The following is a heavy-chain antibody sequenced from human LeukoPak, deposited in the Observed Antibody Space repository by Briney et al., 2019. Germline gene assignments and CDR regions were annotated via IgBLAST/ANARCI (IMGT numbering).Heavy chain of an antibody. D-gene: IGHD5-12*01. CDR1: GFTFSSHG. Sequence: HAGGSLRLSCAASGFTFSSHGMHWVRHAPGKGLEWVASIRNDGSNEYYADSVKGRFTISRDNSKNTLYLQMNSLRAEDTAVYHCAKDRGYDYYFDYWGQGTLVTVSS. V-gene: IGHV3-30*02. CDR3: AKDRGYDYYFDY. CDR2: IRNDGSNE. J-gene: IGHJ4*02.